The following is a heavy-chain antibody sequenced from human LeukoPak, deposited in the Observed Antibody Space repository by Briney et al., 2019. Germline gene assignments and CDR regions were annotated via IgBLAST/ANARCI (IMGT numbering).Heavy chain of an antibody. J-gene: IGHJ4*02. CDR2: IYPGDSDI. CDR1: GYSFTNDW. V-gene: IGHV5-51*01. D-gene: IGHD2-8*01. Sequence: GESLKISCKGSGYSFTNDWIGWVRQLPGKGLEWMGIIYPGDSDIRYSPSFQGQVTISADNSISTAYLQWSSLKASDTAMYYCASLARRVYVEYYFDYWGQGTLVTVSS. CDR3: ASLARRVYVEYYFDY.